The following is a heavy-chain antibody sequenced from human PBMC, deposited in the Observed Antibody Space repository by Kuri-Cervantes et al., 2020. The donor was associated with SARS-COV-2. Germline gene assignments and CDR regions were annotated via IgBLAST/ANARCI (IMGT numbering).Heavy chain of an antibody. Sequence: GESLKISCAASGFTFSSYAMHWVRQAPGKGLEWMAIISYDGNNKYFADSVKGQFTISRDNSNNTLYLQMNSLRAEDTAIYYCVKDRVGVLDSWGQGTLVTVSS. CDR3: VKDRVGVLDS. D-gene: IGHD2-21*01. CDR2: ISYDGNNK. J-gene: IGHJ4*02. CDR1: GFTFSSYA. V-gene: IGHV3-30-3*01.